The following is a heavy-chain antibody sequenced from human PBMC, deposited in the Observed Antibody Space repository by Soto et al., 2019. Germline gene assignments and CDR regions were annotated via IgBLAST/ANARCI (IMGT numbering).Heavy chain of an antibody. J-gene: IGHJ1*01. CDR1: GGSISSYY. CDR3: ARDDYGDEYFQH. V-gene: IGHV4-59*01. CDR2: IYYSGST. Sequence: SETLSLTCTVSGGSISSYYWSWIRQPPGKGLEWIGYIYYSGSTNYNPSLKSRVTISVDTSKNQFSLKLSSVTAADTAVYYCARDDYGDEYFQHWGQGTLVTVSS. D-gene: IGHD4-17*01.